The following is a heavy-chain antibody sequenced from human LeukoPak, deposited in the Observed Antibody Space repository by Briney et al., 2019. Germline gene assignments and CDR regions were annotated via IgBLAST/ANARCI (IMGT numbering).Heavy chain of an antibody. D-gene: IGHD1-1*01. CDR3: TTAAPTHEFDY. CDR2: IKQDGSWA. CDR1: GFTFTNYW. J-gene: IGHJ4*02. V-gene: IGHV3-7*05. Sequence: GGSLRLSCAASGFTFTNYWMTWVRQAPGKGLEWVADIKQDGSWANYVQSVKGRFTISRDNAKDSLYLRMYSLRAEDTAVYYCTTAAPTHEFDYWGQGTLVTVSS.